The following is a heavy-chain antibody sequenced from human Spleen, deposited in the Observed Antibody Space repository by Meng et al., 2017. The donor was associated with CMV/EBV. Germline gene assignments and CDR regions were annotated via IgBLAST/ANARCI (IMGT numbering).Heavy chain of an antibody. CDR3: ATVRGHYDILTGYLDY. Sequence: YTFTDYYMHWVQQAPGKGLEWMGLVDPEDGETVYAEKFQGRVTVTADTSTDTVYMELSSLRSEDTAIYYCATVRGHYDILTGYLDYWGQGTLVTVSS. CDR2: VDPEDGET. V-gene: IGHV1-69-2*01. CDR1: YTFTDYY. D-gene: IGHD3-9*01. J-gene: IGHJ4*02.